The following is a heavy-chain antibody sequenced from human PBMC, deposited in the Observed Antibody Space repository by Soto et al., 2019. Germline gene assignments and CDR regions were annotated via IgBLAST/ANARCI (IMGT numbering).Heavy chain of an antibody. J-gene: IGHJ4*02. V-gene: IGHV4-39*07. D-gene: IGHD3-10*01. Sequence: SETLSLTCTVSGVSIHNSHSFWAWIRHPPGKGLQFIASVYHNGGAHYNSSLKSRVTISVDTANNQVSLRAEDTALYYCAKQRADYGSGSDTFYFDLWGQGTLVTVSS. CDR3: DYGSGSDTFYFDL. CDR1: GVSIHNSHSF. CDR2: VYHNGGA.